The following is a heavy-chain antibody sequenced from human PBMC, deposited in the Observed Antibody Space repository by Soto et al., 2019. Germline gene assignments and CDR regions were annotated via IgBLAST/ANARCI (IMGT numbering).Heavy chain of an antibody. V-gene: IGHV5-51*01. CDR1: GYNFTAFW. D-gene: IGHD6-25*01. CDR2: IHPLDSET. Sequence: PGESLKISCKVSGYNFTAFWLGWVRQMPGKGLEWMANIHPLDSETNYGPSFQGQVTISPDKSITTAVLHWSNLKASDTGIYFCAELGLPGAIYFDSWGQGSLVTVSS. J-gene: IGHJ4*01. CDR3: AELGLPGAIYFDS.